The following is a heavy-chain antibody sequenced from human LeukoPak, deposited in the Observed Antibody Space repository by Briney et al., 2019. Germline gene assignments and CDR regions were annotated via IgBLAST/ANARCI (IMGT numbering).Heavy chain of an antibody. J-gene: IGHJ4*02. CDR3: VNLGYSD. D-gene: IGHD5-12*01. CDR1: GFNFSAAW. CDR2: IKNDGSDK. V-gene: IGHV3-7*01. Sequence: TGGSLRLSCEASGFNFSAAWMTWVRQAPGKGLEWVATIKNDGSDKYYVDSVKGRFTLSRDNAKNLVYLQMNSLRVEDTAVYYCVNLGYSDGGQGTLVTVSS.